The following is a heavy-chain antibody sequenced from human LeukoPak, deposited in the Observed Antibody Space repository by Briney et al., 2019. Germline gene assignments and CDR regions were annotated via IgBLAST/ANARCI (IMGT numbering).Heavy chain of an antibody. Sequence: GGSLRLSCAASEFSVGSNYMTWVRQAPGKGLEWVSLIYSGGSTYYADSVKGRFTISRDNSKNTLYLQMNSLRAEDTAVYYCAVSPPTYGSGEVRFDYWGQGTLVTVSS. J-gene: IGHJ4*02. D-gene: IGHD3-10*01. CDR1: EFSVGSNY. CDR3: AVSPPTYGSGEVRFDY. CDR2: IYSGGST. V-gene: IGHV3-66*01.